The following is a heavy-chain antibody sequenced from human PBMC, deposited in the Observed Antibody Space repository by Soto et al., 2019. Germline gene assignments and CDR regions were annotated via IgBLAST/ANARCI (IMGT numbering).Heavy chain of an antibody. CDR2: IIPIFGTA. V-gene: IGHV1-69*13. D-gene: IGHD6-13*01. CDR1: GGTFSSYA. J-gene: IGHJ6*02. CDR3: ASPGIAAAGTYYYYYYGMDV. Sequence: SVKVSCKASGGTFSSYAISWVRQAPGQGLEWMGGIIPIFGTANYAQKFQGRVTITADESTSTAYMELSSLRSEDTAVYYCASPGIAAAGTYYYYYYGMDVWGQGTTVTVSS.